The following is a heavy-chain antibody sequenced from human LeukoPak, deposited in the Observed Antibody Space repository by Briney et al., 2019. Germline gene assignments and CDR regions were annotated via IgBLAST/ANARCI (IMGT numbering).Heavy chain of an antibody. Sequence: GGSLRLYCAASGFTFSSYSMNWVRQAPGKGLEWVSSISSSSSYIDYADSVKGRFTISRDNAKNSLYLQMNSLRAEDTAVYYCASGIGSATRSGYDYWGQGTLVTVSS. J-gene: IGHJ4*02. D-gene: IGHD3-3*01. CDR1: GFTFSSYS. V-gene: IGHV3-21*01. CDR3: ASGIGSATRSGYDY. CDR2: ISSSSSYI.